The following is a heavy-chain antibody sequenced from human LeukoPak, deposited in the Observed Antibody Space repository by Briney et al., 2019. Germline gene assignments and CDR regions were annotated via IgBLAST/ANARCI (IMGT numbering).Heavy chain of an antibody. Sequence: PSETLSLTCIVSGGSLSSYYLSWVRQPAGQGLEGIGRIYTSGNTNYNPSINNPAPMSIDTITMEFSLKLSSVTAADTAVYYCARGKYYYDSNSSYRYFDPWGQGTLVTVSS. J-gene: IGHJ5*02. V-gene: IGHV4-4*07. CDR2: IYTSGNT. CDR1: GGSLSSYY. CDR3: ARGKYYYDSNSSYRYFDP. D-gene: IGHD3-22*01.